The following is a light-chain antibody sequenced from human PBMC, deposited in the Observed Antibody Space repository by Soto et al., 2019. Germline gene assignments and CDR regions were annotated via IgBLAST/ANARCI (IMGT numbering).Light chain of an antibody. CDR2: GAS. Sequence: EIVMTQSPATLSVSPGERATLSCRASQRVSNNLAWYQQKHGQAPRLLIYGASTRATGIPARFSGSGSGTEFPLTISRLQSEDFSVYYCQHQNNWPPWTFGQGTKVEIK. J-gene: IGKJ1*01. CDR3: QHQNNWPPWT. CDR1: QRVSNN. V-gene: IGKV3-15*01.